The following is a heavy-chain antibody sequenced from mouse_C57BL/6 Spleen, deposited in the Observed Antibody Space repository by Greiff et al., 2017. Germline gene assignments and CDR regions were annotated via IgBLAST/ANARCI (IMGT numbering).Heavy chain of an antibody. V-gene: IGHV1-69*01. Sequence: QVQLKQPGAELVMPGASVKLSCKASGYTFTSYWMHWVKQRPGQGLEWIGAIDPSDSYTNYNQKFKGKSTLTVDKSSSTAYMQLISLTSEDSAVYYGARYGSVWYFDVWGTGTTVTGSS. CDR1: GYTFTSYW. D-gene: IGHD1-1*01. J-gene: IGHJ1*03. CDR3: ARYGSVWYFDV. CDR2: IDPSDSYT.